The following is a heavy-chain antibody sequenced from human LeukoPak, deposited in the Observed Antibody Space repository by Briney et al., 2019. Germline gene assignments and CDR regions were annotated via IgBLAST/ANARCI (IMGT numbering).Heavy chain of an antibody. Sequence: PGGSLRLSCAASGFTFTSYAMSWVRQAPGKGLEWVSVISGRGGTTYYADSVKGRFTISRDNSKNTVSMQMNSVRAEDTAVYYCAKVSRYYYDSGAYYNYWGQGTLVTVSS. D-gene: IGHD3-22*01. CDR3: AKVSRYYYDSGAYYNY. V-gene: IGHV3-23*01. CDR2: ISGRGGTT. CDR1: GFTFTSYA. J-gene: IGHJ4*02.